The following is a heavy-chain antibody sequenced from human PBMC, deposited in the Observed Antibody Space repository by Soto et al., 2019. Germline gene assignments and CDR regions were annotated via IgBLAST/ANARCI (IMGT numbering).Heavy chain of an antibody. CDR1: GYTFTSYA. Sequence: ASVKVSCKASGYTFTSYAMHWVRQAPGQRLEWMGWINAGNGNTKYSQKFQGRVTITRDTSASTAYMELSSLRSEGTAVYYCASGYFSTVVMELHYWGQGTLVTVSS. CDR2: INAGNGNT. CDR3: ASGYFSTVVMELHY. J-gene: IGHJ4*02. D-gene: IGHD4-17*01. V-gene: IGHV1-3*01.